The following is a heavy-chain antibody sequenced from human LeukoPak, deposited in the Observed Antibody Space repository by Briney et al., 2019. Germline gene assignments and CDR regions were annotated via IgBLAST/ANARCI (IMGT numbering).Heavy chain of an antibody. CDR2: IYPGDSDT. V-gene: IGHV5-51*01. J-gene: IGHJ4*02. CDR1: GFTFSSYW. Sequence: GGSLRLSCAASGFTFSSYWIGWVRQMPGKGLEWMGIIYPGDSDTRYSPSFQGQVTISADKSISTAYLQWSSLKASDTAMYYCARHSGDCSSTSCYTYFDYWGQGTLVTVSS. D-gene: IGHD2-2*02. CDR3: ARHSGDCSSTSCYTYFDY.